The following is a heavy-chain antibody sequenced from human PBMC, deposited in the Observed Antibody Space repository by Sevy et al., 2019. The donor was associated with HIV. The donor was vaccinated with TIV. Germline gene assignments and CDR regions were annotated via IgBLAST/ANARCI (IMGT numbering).Heavy chain of an antibody. J-gene: IGHJ3*02. CDR3: ARDNAILTPRAFDI. V-gene: IGHV4-59*13. CDR1: AGSISSYY. D-gene: IGHD3-9*01. CDR2: IYYSGTT. Sequence: SETLSLTCSGSAGSISSYYWSWIRQPPGKGLEWIGYIYYSGTTDYNPSLKSRVTISQDKSKKVFSLRLRSVTAADTAVYYCARDNAILTPRAFDIWGQGTMVTVSS.